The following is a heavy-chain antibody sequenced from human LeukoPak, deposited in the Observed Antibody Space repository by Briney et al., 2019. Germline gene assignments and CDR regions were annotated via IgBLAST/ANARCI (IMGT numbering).Heavy chain of an antibody. CDR2: IYHSGTT. D-gene: IGHD3-10*01. CDR3: ARGGYYYYGSGFDY. J-gene: IGHJ4*02. CDR1: GVAISRGGYA. Sequence: SETLSLTCAVSGVAISRGGYAWNWIRQPPGKGLEWIAYIYHSGTTYYNPSLKSRATISVDTSKNQFSLKLSSVTAADTAVYYCARGGYYYYGSGFDYWGQGTLVTVSS. V-gene: IGHV4-30-4*07.